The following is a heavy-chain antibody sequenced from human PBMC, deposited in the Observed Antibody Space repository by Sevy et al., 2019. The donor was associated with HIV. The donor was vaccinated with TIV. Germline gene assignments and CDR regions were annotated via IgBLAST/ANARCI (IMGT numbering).Heavy chain of an antibody. CDR2: IWYDGDNK. CDR1: GFTFSRYG. D-gene: IGHD6-13*01. V-gene: IGHV3-33*06. Sequence: GGSLRLSCAASGFTFSRYGMHWVRQTPGKGMEWVAGIWYDGDNKDYSDYGKGRFTISRDNSKNTVYLHMSSLRVEDAATYYCAKGIAASGYYFDSWGQGTLVTVSS. J-gene: IGHJ4*02. CDR3: AKGIAASGYYFDS.